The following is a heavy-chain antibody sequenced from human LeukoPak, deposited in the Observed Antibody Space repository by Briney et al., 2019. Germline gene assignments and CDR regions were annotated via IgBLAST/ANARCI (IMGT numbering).Heavy chain of an antibody. V-gene: IGHV3-49*04. CDR1: GFTFGDYA. J-gene: IGHJ4*02. Sequence: GRSLRLSCTVSGFTFGDYAMSWVRQAPGKGLEWVGFIRSKVSGGTTEYAASVKDRFTISRDDSKSIAYLQMNSLEIEDTAVYYCTPSITGTTFKFDYWGQGTLVTVSS. CDR3: TPSITGTTFKFDY. D-gene: IGHD1-7*01. CDR2: IRSKVSGGTT.